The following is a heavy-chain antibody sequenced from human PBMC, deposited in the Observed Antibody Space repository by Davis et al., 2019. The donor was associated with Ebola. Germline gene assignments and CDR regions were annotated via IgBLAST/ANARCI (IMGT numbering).Heavy chain of an antibody. Sequence: PSETLSLTCTVSGGSISSYYCSWIRQPPGKGLEWIGYIYYSGSTNYNPSLKSRVTISVDTSKNQFSLKLSSVTAADTAVYYCARRGYSYGYDYWGQGTLVTVSS. V-gene: IGHV4-59*08. CDR1: GGSISSYY. J-gene: IGHJ4*02. CDR2: IYYSGST. CDR3: ARRGYSYGYDY. D-gene: IGHD5-18*01.